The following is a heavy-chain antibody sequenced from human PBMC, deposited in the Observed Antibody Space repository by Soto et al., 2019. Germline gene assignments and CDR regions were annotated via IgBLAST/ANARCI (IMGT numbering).Heavy chain of an antibody. CDR3: ARQHQRTLAGLGIPICL. V-gene: IGHV4-4*09. J-gene: IGHJ4*02. D-gene: IGHD1-26*01. Sequence: PSETLSLTCTVSGDSIGNSHWSWIRQPPGKGLEWIGLTFSRGSATYNPSLKSRVTISVDTSKNQLSLKLTSVTAADTAVYFCARQHQRTLAGLGIPICLWGKGTLVT. CDR2: TFSRGSA. CDR1: GDSIGNSH.